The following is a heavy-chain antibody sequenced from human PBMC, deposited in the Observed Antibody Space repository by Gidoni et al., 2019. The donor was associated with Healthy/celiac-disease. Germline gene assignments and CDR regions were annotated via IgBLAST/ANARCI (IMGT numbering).Heavy chain of an antibody. CDR2: ISYDGSNK. D-gene: IGHD2-15*01. V-gene: IGHV3-30*18. Sequence: QVQLVESGGGVVQPGRSLRLSCAASGFTFSSYGMHWVRQAPGKGLGWVAVISYDGSNKYYADSVKGRFTISRDNSKNTLYLQMNSLRAEDTAVYYCAKPHSPYCSGGSCYSGCFDYWGQGTLVTVSS. J-gene: IGHJ4*02. CDR1: GFTFSSYG. CDR3: AKPHSPYCSGGSCYSGCFDY.